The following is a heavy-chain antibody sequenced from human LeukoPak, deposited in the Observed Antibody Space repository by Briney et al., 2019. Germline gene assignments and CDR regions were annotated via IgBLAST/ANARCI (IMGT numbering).Heavy chain of an antibody. Sequence: GGSLRLSCAASGFTFSSYSMNWVRQAPGKGLGRVSYISSGSTTIYYADSVKGRFTISRDNAKNSLYLQMNSLRAEDTAVYYCARAPSGSYGRGYFDHWGQGTLVTVSS. CDR3: ARAPSGSYGRGYFDH. J-gene: IGHJ4*02. V-gene: IGHV3-48*01. CDR1: GFTFSSYS. D-gene: IGHD1-26*01. CDR2: ISSGSTTI.